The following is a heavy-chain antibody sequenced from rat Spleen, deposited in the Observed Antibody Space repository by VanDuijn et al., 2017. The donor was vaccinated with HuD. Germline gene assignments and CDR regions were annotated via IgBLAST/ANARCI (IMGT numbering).Heavy chain of an antibody. J-gene: IGHJ3*01. CDR3: ARGLFAY. CDR1: GVSFSDHY. CDR2: LSPSGGRT. Sequence: EVQLVESGGGLVQPGRSLKLSCAASGVSFSDHYVAWVRQTPTKGLEWVASLSPSGGRTSYRDSVTGRFTISRDNAKSTLYLQMNSLRSEDTATYYCARGLFAYWGQGTLVTVSS. V-gene: IGHV5-25*01.